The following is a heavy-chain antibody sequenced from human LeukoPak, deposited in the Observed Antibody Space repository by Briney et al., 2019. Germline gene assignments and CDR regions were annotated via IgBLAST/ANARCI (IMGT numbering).Heavy chain of an antibody. CDR3: TRDLRGKSDY. Sequence: GGSLRLSCAASGFTFSNYWVHWVRQAPGKGLVWVSRINPDGSRTDYADSVKGRFTISRDNAKNTLYLQMNSLRAEDTAVYFCTRDLRGKSDYWGQGTLVTVSS. CDR2: INPDGSRT. CDR1: GFTFSNYW. V-gene: IGHV3-74*01. D-gene: IGHD4-23*01. J-gene: IGHJ4*02.